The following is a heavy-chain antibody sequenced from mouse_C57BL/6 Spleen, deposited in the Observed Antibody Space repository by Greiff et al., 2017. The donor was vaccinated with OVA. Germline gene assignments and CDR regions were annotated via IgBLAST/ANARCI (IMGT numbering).Heavy chain of an antibody. V-gene: IGHV1-52*01. CDR3: ARSGREPFDY. J-gene: IGHJ2*01. Sequence: QVQLQQPGAELVRPGSSVKLSCKASGYTFTSYWMHWVKQRPIQGLEWIGNIDPSDSETHYNQKFKDKATLTVVKSSSTAYMQLSSLTSEDSAVYYCARSGREPFDYWGQGTTLTVSS. D-gene: IGHD3-2*02. CDR2: IDPSDSET. CDR1: GYTFTSYW.